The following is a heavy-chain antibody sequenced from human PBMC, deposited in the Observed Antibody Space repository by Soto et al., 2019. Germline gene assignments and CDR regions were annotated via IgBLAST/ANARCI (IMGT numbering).Heavy chain of an antibody. V-gene: IGHV1-69*06. CDR3: VSEAGSGGACYAFDS. CDR1: GGTFSSNT. D-gene: IGHD2-21*02. J-gene: IGHJ5*01. Sequence: QVQLVQSGAEVKKPGSSVKISCRASGGTFSSNTINWVRQAAGQGLEWMGGIIPLFGTANYAEKFQGRITITAPKCTKAEYMELRSLRSADTAAYYFVSEAGSGGACYAFDSWGHPTLVTVS. CDR2: IIPLFGTA.